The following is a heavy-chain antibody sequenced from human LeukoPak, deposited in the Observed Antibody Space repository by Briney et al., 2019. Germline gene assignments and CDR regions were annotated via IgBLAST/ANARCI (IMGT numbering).Heavy chain of an antibody. D-gene: IGHD3-10*01. V-gene: IGHV3-23*01. Sequence: GGSLRLSCAASGFTFSTYTMNWVRQAPGKGLEWVSAISGSGGSTYYADSVKGRFTISRDNSKNTLYLQMNSLRAEDTAVYYSAKDTITMVRGVIITYLDYWGQGTLVTVSS. CDR1: GFTFSTYT. CDR3: AKDTITMVRGVIITYLDY. J-gene: IGHJ4*02. CDR2: ISGSGGST.